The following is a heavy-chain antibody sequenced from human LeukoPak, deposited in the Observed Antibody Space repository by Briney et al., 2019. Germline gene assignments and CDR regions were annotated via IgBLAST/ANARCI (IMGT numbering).Heavy chain of an antibody. V-gene: IGHV3-7*04. J-gene: IGHJ4*02. CDR1: GFTFSSVW. Sequence: GGSLRLSCTASGFTFSSVWMNWVRQAPGKGLEWVANIKQDGTEKYYVDSVKGRFTISRDNAKNSLYLQMNSLSAEDTAVYYCVRGSATADWGQGTLVTVSS. CDR3: VRGSATAD. CDR2: IKQDGTEK.